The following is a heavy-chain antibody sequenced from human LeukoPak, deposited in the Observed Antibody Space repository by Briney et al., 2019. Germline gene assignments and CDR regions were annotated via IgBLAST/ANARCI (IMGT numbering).Heavy chain of an antibody. CDR1: GGSISSGGYY. D-gene: IGHD3-10*01. Sequence: PSQTLCLTCTVSGGSISSGGYYWSWIRQHPGKGLEWIGYIYYSGSTYYNPSLKSRVTISVDTSKNQFSLKLSSVTAADTAVYYCARDTGITMVRGAFDIWGQGTMVTVSS. CDR3: ARDTGITMVRGAFDI. CDR2: IYYSGST. V-gene: IGHV4-31*03. J-gene: IGHJ3*02.